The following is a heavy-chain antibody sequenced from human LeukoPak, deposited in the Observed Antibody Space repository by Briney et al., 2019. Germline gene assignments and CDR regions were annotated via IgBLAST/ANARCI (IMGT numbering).Heavy chain of an antibody. CDR3: ARDPVDSGLFDY. D-gene: IGHD1-26*01. Sequence: PSETLSLTGTGSGGSISSGGYYWSWIRQHPGKGLEWIGYIYYSGSTYYNPSLKSRVTISVDTSKNQFSLKLSSVTAADTAVYYCARDPVDSGLFDYWGQGTLVTVSS. CDR1: GGSISSGGYY. CDR2: IYYSGST. J-gene: IGHJ4*02. V-gene: IGHV4-31*03.